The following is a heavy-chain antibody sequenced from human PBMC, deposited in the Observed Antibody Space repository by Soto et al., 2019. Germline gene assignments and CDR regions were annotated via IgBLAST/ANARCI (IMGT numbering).Heavy chain of an antibody. J-gene: IGHJ5*02. Sequence: SETLSLTCNMSGDSYSISTYSWSWIRQPPGKALQWIGFIYQSGVTSYNPSLASRVSISLDRSNNQCSLKLKSVTAADTAVYFCAAMPYTSGLRFDPWGPGTLVTVSS. CDR1: GDSYSISTYS. D-gene: IGHD6-19*01. CDR2: IYQSGVT. CDR3: AAMPYTSGLRFDP. V-gene: IGHV4-30-2*01.